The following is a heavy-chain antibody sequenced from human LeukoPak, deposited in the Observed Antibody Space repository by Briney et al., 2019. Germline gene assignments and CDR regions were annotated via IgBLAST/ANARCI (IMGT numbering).Heavy chain of an antibody. CDR2: ITSSSSII. D-gene: IGHD3-10*01. CDR3: ARLQIPLLWFGESLDY. V-gene: IGHV3-48*04. Sequence: GGSLRLSCAASGFTFSSYSMNWVRQAPGKGLEWVSYITSSSSIIYYGDSVKGRFTVSRDNAKNSLYLQMNSLRAEDTAVYYCARLQIPLLWFGESLDYWGQGTLVTVSS. J-gene: IGHJ4*02. CDR1: GFTFSSYS.